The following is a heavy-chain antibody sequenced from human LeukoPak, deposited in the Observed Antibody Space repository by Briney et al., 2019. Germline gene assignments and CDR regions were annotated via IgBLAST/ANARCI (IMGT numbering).Heavy chain of an antibody. CDR1: SGSISSYY. CDR2: IYYSGST. D-gene: IGHD2-15*01. Sequence: PSETLSLTCTVSSGSISSYYWSWIRQPPGQGLEWIGYIYYSGSTNYNSSLKSRVTISVDTSKNQFSLKLGSVTAADTAVYYCARSYSGYHYYYGMDVWGQGTTVTVSS. CDR3: ARSYSGYHYYYGMDV. V-gene: IGHV4-59*08. J-gene: IGHJ6*02.